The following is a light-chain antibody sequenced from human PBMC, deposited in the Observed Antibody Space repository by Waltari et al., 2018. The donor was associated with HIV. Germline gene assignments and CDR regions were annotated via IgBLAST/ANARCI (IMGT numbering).Light chain of an antibody. CDR1: YIGTKS. V-gene: IGLV3-9*01. CDR2: ADS. Sequence: YEVTQARSVSVTLGQTAKINCGGNYIGTKSVHWYQQRPGQAPTLVIFADSGRPSVVPDRFSGSSSGNLATLSINRVQSGDEADYYCQVWDSGAVIFGGGTKLTV. J-gene: IGLJ2*01. CDR3: QVWDSGAVI.